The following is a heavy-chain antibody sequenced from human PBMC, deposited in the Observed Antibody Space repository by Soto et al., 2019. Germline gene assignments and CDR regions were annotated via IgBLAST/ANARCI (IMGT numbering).Heavy chain of an antibody. V-gene: IGHV3-48*01. J-gene: IGHJ5*02. CDR1: GFTFSSYS. CDR2: ISSSSSTI. D-gene: IGHD2-2*01. CDR3: AREYCSSTSCLNWFDP. Sequence: EVQLVESGGGLVQRGGSLRLSCAASGFTFSSYSMNWVRQAPGKGLEWVSYISSSSSTIYYADSVKGRFTISRDNAKNSLYLQMNSLRAEDTAVYYCAREYCSSTSCLNWFDPWGQGTLVTVSS.